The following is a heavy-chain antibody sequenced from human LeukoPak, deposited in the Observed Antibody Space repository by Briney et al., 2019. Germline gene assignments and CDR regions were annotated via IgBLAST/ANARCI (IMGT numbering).Heavy chain of an antibody. CDR1: GFTFSDYY. CDR2: ISSSSSYT. CDR3: ARDLTILGYCSGGSCSDAFDI. Sequence: GGSLRLSCAASGFTFSDYYMSWIRQAPGKGLEWVSYISSSSSYTNYADSVKGRFTISRDNAKNSLYLQMNSLRAEDTAVYYCARDLTILGYCSGGSCSDAFDIWGQGTMVTASS. D-gene: IGHD2-15*01. J-gene: IGHJ3*02. V-gene: IGHV3-11*05.